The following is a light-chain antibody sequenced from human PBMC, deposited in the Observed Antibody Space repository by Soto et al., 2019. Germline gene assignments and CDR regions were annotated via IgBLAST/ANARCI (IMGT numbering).Light chain of an antibody. V-gene: IGLV2-23*02. J-gene: IGLJ1*01. CDR1: SGDVGSYNL. CDR2: EVT. Sequence: QSALTQPASVSGSPGQSITIPCTGTSGDVGSYNLVSWYQQHPGKAPKLLIYEVTERPSGVSNRFSGSKSGNTASLTISGLQPDDEADYYCCSYAGNREVFGTGTQLTVL. CDR3: CSYAGNREV.